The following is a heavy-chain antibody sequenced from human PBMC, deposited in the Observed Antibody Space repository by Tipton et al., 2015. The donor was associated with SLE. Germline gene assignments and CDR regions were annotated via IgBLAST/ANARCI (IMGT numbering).Heavy chain of an antibody. CDR3: ARELEGCSGACLRY. D-gene: IGHD2-21*02. CDR1: GFTFSTYY. Sequence: SLRLSCAGSGFTFSTYYMHWVRQSPGKGLVWVSRISSGGSSTYYADSVKGRFTISRDNAKNTLYLQMNRLRVDDTAVYYCARELEGCSGACLRYWGQGALVTVSS. CDR2: ISSGGSST. J-gene: IGHJ4*02. V-gene: IGHV3-74*01.